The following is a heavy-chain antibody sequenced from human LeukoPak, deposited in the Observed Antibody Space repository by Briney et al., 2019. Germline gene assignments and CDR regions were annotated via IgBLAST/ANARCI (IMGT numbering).Heavy chain of an antibody. CDR1: GGSISSYY. CDR2: IYYSGST. V-gene: IGHV4-59*08. Sequence: SETLSLTCTVSGGSISSYYWSWIRQPPGKGLEWIGYIYYSGSTNYNPSLKSRVTISVDTSKNQFSLKLSSVTAADTAVYYCASPVVAATDFDYWGQGTLVTVSS. J-gene: IGHJ4*02. CDR3: ASPVVAATDFDY. D-gene: IGHD2-15*01.